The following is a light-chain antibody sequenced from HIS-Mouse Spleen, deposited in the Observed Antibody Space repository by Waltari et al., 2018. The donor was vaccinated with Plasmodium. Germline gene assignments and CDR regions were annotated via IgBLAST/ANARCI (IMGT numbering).Light chain of an antibody. CDR3: QQYYSYLLT. J-gene: IGKJ4*01. Sequence: AIRLTQSPSSFSASTGDSVTLTCRASQGISIYLAWYQQKPGKAPKLLIYAASTLQSGVPSRFSGSGSGTDFTLTISCLQSEDFATYYCQQYYSYLLTFGGGTKVEIK. CDR1: QGISIY. V-gene: IGKV1-8*01. CDR2: AAS.